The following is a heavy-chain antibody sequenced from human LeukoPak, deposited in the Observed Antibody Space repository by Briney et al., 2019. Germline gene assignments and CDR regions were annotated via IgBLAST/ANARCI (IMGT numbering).Heavy chain of an antibody. CDR2: IGGSGGCT. D-gene: IGHD6-13*01. CDR3: AKYRDFSTWHYFDY. J-gene: IGHJ4*02. V-gene: IGHV3-23*01. CDR1: GFTFSSYA. Sequence: PGGSLRLSCAASGFTFSSYAMSWVRQAPGKGLEWVSAIGGSGGCTSFADSVKGRFTISRDNSKNTLYLQMHSLRAEDTAVYYCAKYRDFSTWHYFDYWGQGTLVTVSS.